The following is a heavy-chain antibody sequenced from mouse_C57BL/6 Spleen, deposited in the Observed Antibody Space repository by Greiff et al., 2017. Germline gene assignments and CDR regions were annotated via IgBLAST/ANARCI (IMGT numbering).Heavy chain of an antibody. J-gene: IGHJ1*03. CDR2: INPNNGGT. CDR1: GYTFTDYN. Sequence: VQLQQPGPELVKPGASVKMSCKASGYTFTDYNMHWVKQSHGKSLEWIGYINPNNGGTSYNQKFKGKATLTVNKSSSTAYMELSSLTSEDSAVYDGARTLIYYCSSYEYFDGWGTGTTVTVSS. D-gene: IGHD1-1*01. CDR3: ARTLIYYCSSYEYFDG. V-gene: IGHV1-22*01.